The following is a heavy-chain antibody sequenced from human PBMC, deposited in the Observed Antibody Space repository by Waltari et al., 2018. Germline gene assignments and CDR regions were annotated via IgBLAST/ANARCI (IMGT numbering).Heavy chain of an antibody. J-gene: IGHJ5*02. V-gene: IGHV4-4*02. CDR3: AREAWEQPTQGYDL. CDR2: IFHGGTS. D-gene: IGHD1-26*01. Sequence: QVQLQESGPGLVKPSGTLSLTCAVSGGSITTSDWWSGGRRPPGKGLEWIGEIFHGGTSNYNPALKSRVTRSLDESRNRFSLILRSVTAADTAVYFCAREAWEQPTQGYDLWGQGTLVTVSS. CDR1: GGSITTSDW.